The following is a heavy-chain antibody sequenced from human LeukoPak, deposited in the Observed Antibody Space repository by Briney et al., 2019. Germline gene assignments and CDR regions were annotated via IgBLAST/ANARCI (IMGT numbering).Heavy chain of an antibody. CDR3: ASMTTVTLDDAFDI. CDR2: IWYDGSKS. J-gene: IGHJ3*02. Sequence: GGSLRLSCAASGFTFSRKGMYWVRQAPGKGLEWVALIWYDGSKSHHADSVKGRFTISRDNSKNTLYLEMNSLRAEDTAVYYCASMTTVTLDDAFDIWGQGTMVTVSS. CDR1: GFTFSRKG. D-gene: IGHD4-17*01. V-gene: IGHV3-33*07.